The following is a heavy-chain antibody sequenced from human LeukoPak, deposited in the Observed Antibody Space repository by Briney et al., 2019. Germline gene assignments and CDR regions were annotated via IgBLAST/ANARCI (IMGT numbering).Heavy chain of an antibody. V-gene: IGHV1-2*02. CDR2: INPNSGGT. J-gene: IGHJ4*02. D-gene: IGHD3-16*02. Sequence: ASVKVSCKASGYTFTGYYIHWVRQAPGQGLEWMGWINPNSGGTNYAQKFQGRVTMTRDTSISTAYMELSRLRSDDTAVYYCARAHYDYVWGSYPTDFDYWGQGTLVTVSS. CDR3: ARAHYDYVWGSYPTDFDY. CDR1: GYTFTGYY.